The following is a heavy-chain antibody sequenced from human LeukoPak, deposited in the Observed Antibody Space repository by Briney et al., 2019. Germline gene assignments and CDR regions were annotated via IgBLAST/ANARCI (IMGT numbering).Heavy chain of an antibody. CDR3: ASYPYSGSYFFDY. CDR2: ISSSSSYI. Sequence: GGSLRLSCAASGFTFSSYSMNWVRQAPGKGLEWVPSISSSSSYIYYADSVKGRFTISRDNAKNSLYLQMNSLRAEDTAVYYCASYPYSGSYFFDYWGQGTLVTVSS. D-gene: IGHD1-26*01. J-gene: IGHJ4*02. CDR1: GFTFSSYS. V-gene: IGHV3-21*01.